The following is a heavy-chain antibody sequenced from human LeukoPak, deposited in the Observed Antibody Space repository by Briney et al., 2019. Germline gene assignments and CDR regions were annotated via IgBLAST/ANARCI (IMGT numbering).Heavy chain of an antibody. CDR2: INHSGST. D-gene: IGHD3-10*01. V-gene: IGHV4-34*01. CDR3: ARRLKRMLRGVIRGSSDYYSHYYMDV. Sequence: SETLSLTCAVYGRAFSGYYWSWIRQPPGKGLEWIGEINHSGSTNYNPSLKSRVSISLDTSKNQFSLKMSSVTAADTAVYYCARRLKRMLRGVIRGSSDYYSHYYMDVWGKGTTVTISS. J-gene: IGHJ6*03. CDR1: GRAFSGYY.